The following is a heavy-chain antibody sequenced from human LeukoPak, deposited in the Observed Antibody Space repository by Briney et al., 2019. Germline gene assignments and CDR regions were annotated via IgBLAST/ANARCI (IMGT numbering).Heavy chain of an antibody. CDR3: ANQHMDYFDY. V-gene: IGHV3-23*01. J-gene: IGHJ4*02. D-gene: IGHD2-21*01. Sequence: GGSLRLSCAASGFTFSSYGMRWVRQAPGKGLEWVSAISGSGGSTYYADSVKGRFTISNDNAMDTLFLQMNSLRAEDTAVYYCANQHMDYFDYWGQGTLVTVSS. CDR1: GFTFSSYG. CDR2: ISGSGGST.